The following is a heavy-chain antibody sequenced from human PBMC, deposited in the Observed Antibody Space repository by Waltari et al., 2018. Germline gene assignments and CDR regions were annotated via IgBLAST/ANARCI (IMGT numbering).Heavy chain of an antibody. CDR1: GFTFADYA. D-gene: IGHD3-9*01. V-gene: IGHV3-49*04. J-gene: IGHJ5*02. Sequence: EVQLVESGEGLVQPGRSLRLSCTASGFTFADYAVNWVRQAPGKGLEWIGFIRSETYGGTTEYAASVKGRFTISRDDSKSIAFLQMNSLKTEDTAVYYCSRGARYGPWGQGTLVTVSS. CDR3: SRGARYGP. CDR2: IRSETYGGTT.